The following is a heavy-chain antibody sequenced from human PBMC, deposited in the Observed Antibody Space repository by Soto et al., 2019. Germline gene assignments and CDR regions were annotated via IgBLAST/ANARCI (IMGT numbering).Heavy chain of an antibody. J-gene: IGHJ5*02. CDR1: SYTFTSYG. Sequence: GASVKVSCKASSYTFTSYGISWVRQAPGQGLEWMGWISAYNGNTNYAQKLQGRVTMTTDTSTSTAYMELRSLRSDDTAVYYCARDQYYYDSSGYYYNWFDPWGQGTLVTVSS. CDR2: ISAYNGNT. V-gene: IGHV1-18*01. D-gene: IGHD3-22*01. CDR3: ARDQYYYDSSGYYYNWFDP.